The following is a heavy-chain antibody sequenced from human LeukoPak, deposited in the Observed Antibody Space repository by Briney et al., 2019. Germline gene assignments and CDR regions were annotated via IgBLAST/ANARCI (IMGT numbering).Heavy chain of an antibody. J-gene: IGHJ3*02. CDR3: ARSDPTSSYYYDSSGYYSDAFDI. Sequence: PSETLSLTCSVSGGSISSSDYYWGWIRQPPGKGLEWIGSIHYSGSTFYNPSLKSRITIAVDTSKNQFSLKLSSVTAADAAVYYCARSDPTSSYYYDSSGYYSDAFDIWGQETMVTVSS. CDR1: GGSISSSDYY. D-gene: IGHD3-22*01. V-gene: IGHV4-39*07. CDR2: IHYSGST.